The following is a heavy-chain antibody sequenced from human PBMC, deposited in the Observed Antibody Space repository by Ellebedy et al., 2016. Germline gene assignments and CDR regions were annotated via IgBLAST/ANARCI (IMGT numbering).Heavy chain of an antibody. J-gene: IGHJ5*02. D-gene: IGHD2-2*02. CDR2: IIPIFGTA. CDR1: RYTFTGYY. V-gene: IGHV1-69*13. CDR3: ARGSIVVVPAAISNWFDP. Sequence: SVKVSXKASRYTFTGYYMHRVRQAPGQGLEWMGGIIPIFGTANYAQKFQGRVTITADESTSTAYMELSSLRSEDTAVYYCARGSIVVVPAAISNWFDPWGQGTLVTVSS.